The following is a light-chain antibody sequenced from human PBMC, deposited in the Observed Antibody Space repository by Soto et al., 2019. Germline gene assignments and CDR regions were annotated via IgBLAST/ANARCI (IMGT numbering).Light chain of an antibody. CDR1: SSDVGSYYL. CDR3: CSYAGNSVSVI. Sequence: QSALTQPASVSGSPGQSITISCTGTSSDVGSYYLVSWYQHHPGKAPKLMIFEATKRPSGVSDRFSGSKSGNTASLTISGLQAEDEADYYCCSYAGNSVSVIFGGGTKLTVL. J-gene: IGLJ2*01. V-gene: IGLV2-23*01. CDR2: EAT.